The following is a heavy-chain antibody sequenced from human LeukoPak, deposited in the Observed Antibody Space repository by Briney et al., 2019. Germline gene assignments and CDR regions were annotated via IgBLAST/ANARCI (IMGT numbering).Heavy chain of an antibody. CDR2: ISWNSGSI. CDR1: GFTFDDYA. J-gene: IGHJ6*03. Sequence: GGSLRLSCAASGFTFDDYAMHWVRQAPGKGLEWVSGISWNSGSIGYADSVKGRFTISRDNAKNSLYLQMNSLRAEDTALYYCAKDRGSYDFWSGYYIVGDYYYMDVWGKGTTVTVSS. CDR3: AKDRGSYDFWSGYYIVGDYYYMDV. D-gene: IGHD3-3*01. V-gene: IGHV3-9*01.